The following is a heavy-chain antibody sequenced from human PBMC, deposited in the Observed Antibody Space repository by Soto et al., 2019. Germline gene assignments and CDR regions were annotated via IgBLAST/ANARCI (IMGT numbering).Heavy chain of an antibody. J-gene: IGHJ4*02. V-gene: IGHV1-69*06. CDR1: GGTFSSYG. CDR2: IIPFLGTT. D-gene: IGHD6-6*01. Sequence: QVQLVQSGAEVKKPGSSVKVSCKASGGTFSSYGISWVRQAPGQGLEWMGRIIPFLGTTNYAQNFQDRLTVTADTITNTGFIELSSLRSYHTAGEYWAGEGYTSSSIHSFLDSWGQGTLVTVSS. CDR3: AGEGYTSSSIHSFLDS.